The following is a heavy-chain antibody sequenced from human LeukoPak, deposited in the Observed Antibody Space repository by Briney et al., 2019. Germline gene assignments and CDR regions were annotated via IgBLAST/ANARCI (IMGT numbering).Heavy chain of an antibody. CDR1: GGSISSSNW. CDR3: ARVSYCGGDCGN. CDR2: IYHSGST. V-gene: IGHV4-4*02. D-gene: IGHD2-21*02. Sequence: SETLSLTCAVSGGSISSSNWWSWVRQPPGKGLEWIGEIYHSGSTNYNPSLKSRVTISVDTSKNQFSLKLSSVTAADTAVYYCARVSYCGGDCGNWGQGTLVIVSS. J-gene: IGHJ1*01.